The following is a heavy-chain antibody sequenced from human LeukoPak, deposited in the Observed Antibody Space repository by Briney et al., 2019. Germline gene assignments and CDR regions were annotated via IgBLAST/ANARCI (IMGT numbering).Heavy chain of an antibody. D-gene: IGHD3-22*01. CDR2: ISAYNGNT. CDR3: ASEVDSSGYHDAFDI. J-gene: IGHJ3*02. CDR1: GYTFTSYG. Sequence: PGASVKVSCKASGYTFTSYGISWVRQAPGQGLEWMGWISAYNGNTNYAQKLQGRVTMTTDTSTSTACMELRSLRSDDTAVYYCASEVDSSGYHDAFDIWGQGTMVTVSS. V-gene: IGHV1-18*01.